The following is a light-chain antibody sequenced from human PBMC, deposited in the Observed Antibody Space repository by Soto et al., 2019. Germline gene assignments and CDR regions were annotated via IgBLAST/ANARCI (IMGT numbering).Light chain of an antibody. J-gene: IGKJ5*01. Sequence: EIVSTQSPGTLSLSPGERATLSCRASQSVSSSYLAWHQQKPGQTPRLLIYDTSTRATGIPDRFSGSGSGTDFTLTISSLEPEDFAVYYCQQYGSSITFGQGTRLEIK. CDR1: QSVSSSY. CDR2: DTS. V-gene: IGKV3-20*01. CDR3: QQYGSSIT.